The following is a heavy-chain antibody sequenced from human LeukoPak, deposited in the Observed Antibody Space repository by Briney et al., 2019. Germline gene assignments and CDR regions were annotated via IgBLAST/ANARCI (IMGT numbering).Heavy chain of an antibody. J-gene: IGHJ4*02. Sequence: GGSLRLSCAASGFTFSTYGMHWVGQAPGKGLEWVAVIWYDGSKKYYADSVKGRFAISRDNSKNTVDLQMNSLRAEDTAVYYCARVHVSYLDYWGQGTLVTVSS. V-gene: IGHV3-33*01. CDR2: IWYDGSKK. CDR3: ARVHVSYLDY. CDR1: GFTFSTYG.